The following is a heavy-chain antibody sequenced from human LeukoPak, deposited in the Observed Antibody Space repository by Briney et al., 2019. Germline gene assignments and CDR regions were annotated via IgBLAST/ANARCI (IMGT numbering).Heavy chain of an antibody. D-gene: IGHD5-24*01. Sequence: GGSLRLSCAASGFTFSSYSMNWVRQAPGKGLEWVSSISSSSSYIYYADSVKGRFTISRDNAKNSLYLQMNSLRAEDTAVYYCAREIRATISRYFDLWGRGTLVTVSS. CDR2: ISSSSSYI. CDR1: GFTFSSYS. CDR3: AREIRATISRYFDL. J-gene: IGHJ2*01. V-gene: IGHV3-21*01.